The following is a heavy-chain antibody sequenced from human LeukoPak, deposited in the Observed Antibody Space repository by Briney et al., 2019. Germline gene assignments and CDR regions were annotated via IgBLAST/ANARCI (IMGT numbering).Heavy chain of an antibody. CDR2: IYYSGST. D-gene: IGHD3-22*01. Sequence: SQTLSLTCTVSGGSISSGDYYWSWIRQPPGKGLEWIGYIYYSGSTNYNPSLKSRVTISVDTSKNQFSLKLSSVTAADTAVYYCARGGMDYYDSSGYPFDYWGQGTLVTVSS. CDR1: GGSISSGDYY. CDR3: ARGGMDYYDSSGYPFDY. J-gene: IGHJ4*02. V-gene: IGHV4-30-4*01.